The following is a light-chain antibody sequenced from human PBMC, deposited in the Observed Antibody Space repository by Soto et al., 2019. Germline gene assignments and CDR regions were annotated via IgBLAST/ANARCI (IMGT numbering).Light chain of an antibody. J-gene: IGLJ2*01. Sequence: QSALTQPRSVSGSPGQSVTISCTGTSSNIGSYNFVSWYQQHPGKAPTFLIYDVSRRPSGVPDRFSGSKSGNTASLTISGLQAEDEADYYCSSYAGSYTLIFSGGTKLTVL. CDR2: DVS. CDR1: SSNIGSYNF. CDR3: SSYAGSYTLI. V-gene: IGLV2-11*01.